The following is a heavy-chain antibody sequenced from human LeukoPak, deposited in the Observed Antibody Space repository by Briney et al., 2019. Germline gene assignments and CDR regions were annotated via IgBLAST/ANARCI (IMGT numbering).Heavy chain of an antibody. CDR1: GFTFSNYA. Sequence: GASLRLSCAASGFTFSNYAMSWVRQAPGKGLEWVSAITCSGGNTYYADSVKGRFTISRDNSKNTLYLKMNSLRDEDTAVYYCAKWGDFDVLTGYYVPDFWGQGTLVTVSS. J-gene: IGHJ4*02. D-gene: IGHD3-9*01. CDR3: AKWGDFDVLTGYYVPDF. V-gene: IGHV3-23*01. CDR2: ITCSGGNT.